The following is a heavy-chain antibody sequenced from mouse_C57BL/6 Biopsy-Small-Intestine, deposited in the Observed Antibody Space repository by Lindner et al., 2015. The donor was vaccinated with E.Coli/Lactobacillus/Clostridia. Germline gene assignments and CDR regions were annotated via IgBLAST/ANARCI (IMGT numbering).Heavy chain of an antibody. Sequence: SVKVSCKASGYTFTGYYMHWVRQAPGQGLEWMGRINPNSGGTNYAQNFLGRVTMTRDTSITTAYMELSRLRSDDTAVYYCARGHGHSVWNYDYFDYWGQGTLVTVSS. V-gene: IGHV1-64*01. CDR1: GYTFTGYY. D-gene: IGHD1-1*01. CDR3: ARGHGHSVWNYDYFDY. J-gene: IGHJ2*01. CDR2: INPNSGGT.